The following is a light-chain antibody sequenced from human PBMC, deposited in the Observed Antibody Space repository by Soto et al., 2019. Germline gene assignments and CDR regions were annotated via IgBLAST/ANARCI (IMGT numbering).Light chain of an antibody. CDR3: SSYTSSSTLDV. J-gene: IGLJ1*01. CDR2: DVS. CDR1: SSDFGGYNY. Sequence: QSVRTQPASGSWSPGQSITISCTGTSSDFGGYNYVSWYQQHPGKAPKLMIYDVSIRPSGVSNRFSGSKSGNTASLTISGLQAEDEADYYCSSYTSSSTLDVFGTGTKVTVL. V-gene: IGLV2-14*01.